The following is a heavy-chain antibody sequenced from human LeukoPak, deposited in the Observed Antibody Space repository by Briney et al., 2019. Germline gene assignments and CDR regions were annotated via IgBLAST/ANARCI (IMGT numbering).Heavy chain of an antibody. Sequence: SETLSLTCTGSGGSISGTYYWSWIRQPPGKGLEWIGYIYYTGTTDSNPSLKSRVTISLYTSKNQFSLNLSSVTAADTAVYYCARRWVYDKRAFDAWGQGTMVTVSS. CDR1: GGSISGTYY. CDR3: ARRWVYDKRAFDA. CDR2: IYYTGTT. J-gene: IGHJ3*01. D-gene: IGHD3-16*01. V-gene: IGHV4-59*08.